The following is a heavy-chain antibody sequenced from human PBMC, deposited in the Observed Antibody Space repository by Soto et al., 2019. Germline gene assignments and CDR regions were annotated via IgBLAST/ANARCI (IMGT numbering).Heavy chain of an antibody. CDR2: INPSGGST. V-gene: IGHV1-46*01. CDR1: GYTFTSYY. D-gene: IGHD4-17*01. Sequence: GASVKVSCKASGYTFTSYYMHWVRQAPGQGLEWMGIINPSGGSTSYAQKFQGRVTMTRDTSTSTVYMELSSLRSEDTAVYYCAREGATVTKYNWFDPWGQGTLVTVSS. CDR3: AREGATVTKYNWFDP. J-gene: IGHJ5*02.